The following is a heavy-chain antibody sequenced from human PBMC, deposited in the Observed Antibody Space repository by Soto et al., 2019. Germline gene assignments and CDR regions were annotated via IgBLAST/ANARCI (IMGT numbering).Heavy chain of an antibody. Sequence: PSPTLSLTXAVYGGSFRGYYWSWIRQPPGEGLEWIWEINHSGSTNYNPSLQGRVTISVDTSKNQFSLKLSSVTAADTAVYYCAREVGSPLHYFDYWGQGTLVTVS. CDR3: AREVGSPLHYFDY. J-gene: IGHJ4*02. V-gene: IGHV4-34*01. CDR2: INHSGST. D-gene: IGHD1-26*01. CDR1: GGSFRGYY.